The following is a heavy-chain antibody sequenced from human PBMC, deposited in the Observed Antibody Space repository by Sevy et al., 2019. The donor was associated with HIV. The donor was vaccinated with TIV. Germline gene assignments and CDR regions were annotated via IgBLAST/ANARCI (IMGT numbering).Heavy chain of an antibody. CDR3: ATKGGSRPNGAFDT. D-gene: IGHD3-10*01. CDR2: IKQDGSEK. CDR1: GFSFSWYW. Sequence: GGSLRLSCAASGFSFSWYWMSWVRQTPEKGLEWVANIKQDGSEKNYVDAVKGRFTISKGNAKNSLYLQMNSLRVDDTAVYYCATKGGSRPNGAFDTWGQGTMVTVSS. J-gene: IGHJ3*02. V-gene: IGHV3-7*01.